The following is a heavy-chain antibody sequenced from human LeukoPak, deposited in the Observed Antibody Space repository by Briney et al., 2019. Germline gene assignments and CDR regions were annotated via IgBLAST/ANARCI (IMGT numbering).Heavy chain of an antibody. D-gene: IGHD3-10*01. Sequence: GASVKVSCKASGYIFTSYDINWVRQATGQGLEWMGWMNPNSGNTGYAQKFQGRVTMTRNTSISTAYMELSSLRSEDTAVYYCARDSSGELFHYYYGMDVWGQGTTVTVSS. CDR3: ARDSSGELFHYYYGMDV. J-gene: IGHJ6*02. CDR2: MNPNSGNT. V-gene: IGHV1-8*01. CDR1: GYIFTSYD.